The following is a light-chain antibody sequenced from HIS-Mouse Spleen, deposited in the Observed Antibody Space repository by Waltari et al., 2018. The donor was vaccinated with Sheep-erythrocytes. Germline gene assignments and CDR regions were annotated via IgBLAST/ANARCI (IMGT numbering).Light chain of an antibody. CDR1: SSDVGSYHL. V-gene: IGLV2-23*01. J-gene: IGLJ3*02. CDR3: CSYAGSSTPWV. CDR2: EGS. Sequence: QSALTQPASVSGSPGQSITISCTGTSSDVGSYHLFSWYQQHPGHAPKLMIYEGSKRPSGVSNRFSGSKSGNTASLTISGLQAEDEADYYCCSYAGSSTPWVFGGGTKLTVL.